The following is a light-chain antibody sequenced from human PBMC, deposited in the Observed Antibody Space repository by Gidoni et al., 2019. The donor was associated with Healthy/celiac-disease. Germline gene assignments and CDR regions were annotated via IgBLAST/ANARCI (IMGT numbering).Light chain of an antibody. CDR2: DAS. J-gene: IGKJ5*01. V-gene: IGKV1-33*01. CDR3: QQYDNRLPIT. Sequence: DIQMTQSPSSLSASVGDRVTITCQASQDISNYLYWYQQKPGKAPKLLIYDASNLETGVPSRCSRSGSCTDYTFTISSLQPDDISTYYCQQYDNRLPITFGQGTRLEIK. CDR1: QDISNY.